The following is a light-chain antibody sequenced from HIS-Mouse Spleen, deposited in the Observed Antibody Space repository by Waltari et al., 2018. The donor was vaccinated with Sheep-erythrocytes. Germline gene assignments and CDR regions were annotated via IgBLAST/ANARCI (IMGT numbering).Light chain of an antibody. Sequence: QSALTQPRSVSGSPGQSVPISCPGPISAVGGSHYVSWYQQHPGKAPKLMIYDVSKRPSGVPDRFSGSKSGNTASLTISGLQAEDEADYYCCSYAGSYNHVFATGTKVTVL. CDR3: CSYAGSYNHV. CDR1: ISAVGGSHY. V-gene: IGLV2-11*01. J-gene: IGLJ1*01. CDR2: DVS.